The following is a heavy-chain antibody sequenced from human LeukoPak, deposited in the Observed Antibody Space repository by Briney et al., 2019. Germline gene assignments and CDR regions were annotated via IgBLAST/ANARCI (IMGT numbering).Heavy chain of an antibody. CDR1: GFTFSSFT. CDR2: ISVSGGTT. CDR3: AKDRGY. J-gene: IGHJ4*02. Sequence: PGGSLRLSCAASGFTFSSFTMTWVRQAPGKGLEWVSGISVSGGTTYYADSVKGRFTISRDDSKNTLYLQMNSLRTEDTAVYYCAKDRGYWGQGTLVTVSS. V-gene: IGHV3-23*01.